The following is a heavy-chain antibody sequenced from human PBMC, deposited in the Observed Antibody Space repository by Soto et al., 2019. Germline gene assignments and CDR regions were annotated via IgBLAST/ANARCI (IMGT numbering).Heavy chain of an antibody. D-gene: IGHD6-6*01. V-gene: IGHV1-69*13. J-gene: IGHJ5*02. Sequence: SVKVSCKASGGTFSSYAISWVRQAPGQGLEWMGGIIPIFGTANYAQKFQGRVTITADESTSTAYMELSSLRSEDTAVYYCARDRSIAALSWFDPWGQGTLVTVSS. CDR2: IIPIFGTA. CDR1: GGTFSSYA. CDR3: ARDRSIAALSWFDP.